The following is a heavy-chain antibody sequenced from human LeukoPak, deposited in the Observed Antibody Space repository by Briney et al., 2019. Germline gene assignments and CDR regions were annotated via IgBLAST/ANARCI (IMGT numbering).Heavy chain of an antibody. V-gene: IGHV1-46*01. D-gene: IGHD4-17*01. CDR3: ARSEDYGDFDP. CDR2: INPNGGST. J-gene: IGHJ5*02. CDR1: GYTFTSYY. Sequence: ASVKVSFKASGYTFTSYYIHWVRQAPGQGLEWMGIINPNGGSTGYAQRFQDRVTMTRDTSTSTVYMELSSLRFEDTAVYYCARSEDYGDFDPWGQGTLVTVSS.